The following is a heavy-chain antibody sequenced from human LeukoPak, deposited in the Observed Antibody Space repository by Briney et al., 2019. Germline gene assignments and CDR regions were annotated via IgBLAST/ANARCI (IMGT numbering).Heavy chain of an antibody. CDR2: INPSGGST. Sequence: ASVKVSCKASGYTFTSYYMHWVRQAPGQGLEWMGIINPSGGSTSYAQKFQGRVSMTRDTSTSTVYMELSSLRSEDTAVYYCARSYCSSTSCEERYYYYYYGMDVWGQGTTVTVSS. J-gene: IGHJ6*02. D-gene: IGHD2-2*01. CDR1: GYTFTSYY. CDR3: ARSYCSSTSCEERYYYYYYGMDV. V-gene: IGHV1-46*01.